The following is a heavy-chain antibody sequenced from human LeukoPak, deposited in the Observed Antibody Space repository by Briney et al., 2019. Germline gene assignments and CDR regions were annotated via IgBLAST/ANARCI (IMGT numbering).Heavy chain of an antibody. D-gene: IGHD6-13*01. CDR3: ARRREDSSSWSSIDY. CDR2: IDPSDSYT. Sequence: GESLKISCKGSGYSFTSYWIGWVRQMPGKGLEWMGRIDPSDSYTNYSPSFQGHVTISADKSISTAYLQWSSLKASDTAMYYCARRREDSSSWSSIDYWGQGTLVTVSS. V-gene: IGHV5-10-1*01. J-gene: IGHJ4*02. CDR1: GYSFTSYW.